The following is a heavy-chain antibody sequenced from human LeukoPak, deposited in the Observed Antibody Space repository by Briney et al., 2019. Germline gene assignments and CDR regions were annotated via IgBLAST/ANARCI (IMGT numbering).Heavy chain of an antibody. CDR1: GGSISSGGYS. CDR2: IYHSGST. D-gene: IGHD4-23*01. J-gene: IGHJ4*02. V-gene: IGHV4-30-2*01. Sequence: SGTLSLTCAVSGGSISSGGYSWSWIRQPPGKGLEWIGYIYHSGSTYYNPSLKSRVTISVDRSKNQFSLKLSSVTAADTAVYYCARGLVPLYYFDYWGQGTLVTVSS. CDR3: ARGLVPLYYFDY.